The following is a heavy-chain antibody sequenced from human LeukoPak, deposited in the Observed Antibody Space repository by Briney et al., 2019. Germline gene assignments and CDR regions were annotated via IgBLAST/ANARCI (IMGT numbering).Heavy chain of an antibody. CDR3: ARDGSSSQFDY. CDR2: IYTSGST. D-gene: IGHD6-19*01. Sequence: PSETLSLTCTVSGGSISSGSYYWSWIRQPAGKGLEWIGRIYTSGSTNYNPSLKSRVTISVDTSKSQFSLKLSSVTAADTVVYYCARDGSSSQFDYWGQGTLVTVSS. CDR1: GGSISSGSYY. V-gene: IGHV4-61*02. J-gene: IGHJ4*02.